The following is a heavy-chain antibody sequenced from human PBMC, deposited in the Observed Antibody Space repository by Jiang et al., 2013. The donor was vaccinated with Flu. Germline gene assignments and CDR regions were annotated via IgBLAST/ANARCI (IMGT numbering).Heavy chain of an antibody. CDR1: GGSFSSHGRAHF. V-gene: IGHV4-39*07. D-gene: IGHD2-21*02. J-gene: IGHJ4*02. CDR2: MFYTGGT. Sequence: GPGLVKPSETLSLTCTVSGGSFSSHGRAHFWGWVRQPPGKGLEWIGSMFYTGGTYHNPSLKSRVTISIDTSKNQFSLKLSSVTAADTAVYYCARGFRPWEYTDYYLDYWGQGTLVTVSS. CDR3: ARGFRPWEYTDYYLDY.